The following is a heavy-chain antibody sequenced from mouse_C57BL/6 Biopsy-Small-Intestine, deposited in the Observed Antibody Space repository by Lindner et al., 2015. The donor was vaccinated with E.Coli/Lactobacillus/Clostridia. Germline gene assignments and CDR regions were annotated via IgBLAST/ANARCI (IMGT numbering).Heavy chain of an antibody. CDR2: IYPGGGYT. D-gene: IGHD2-3*01. V-gene: IGHV1-63*01. J-gene: IGHJ2*01. Sequence: VQLQESGAELVRPGTSVKMSCKASGYTFTNYWINWAKQRPGHGLEWIGDIYPGGGYTNYNEKFKGKATLTADKSSSTAYMQFSSLTSEDSAIYYCARSIYEYFDYWGQGTTLTVSS. CDR3: ARSIYEYFDY. CDR1: GYTFTNYW.